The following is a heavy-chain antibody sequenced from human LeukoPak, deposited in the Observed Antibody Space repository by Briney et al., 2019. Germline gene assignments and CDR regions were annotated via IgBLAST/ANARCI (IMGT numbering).Heavy chain of an antibody. D-gene: IGHD2-2*01. Sequence: ASVKVSCKASGYTFTAYYMHWVRQAPGQGLEWMGWMNPNSGDTSYAREFQDRVTMTRDTSLSTAYMELSRLRSDDTAVYFCARRPINCIITNCYVDYWGQGTLVTVSS. CDR1: GYTFTAYY. V-gene: IGHV1-2*02. CDR2: MNPNSGDT. J-gene: IGHJ4*02. CDR3: ARRPINCIITNCYVDY.